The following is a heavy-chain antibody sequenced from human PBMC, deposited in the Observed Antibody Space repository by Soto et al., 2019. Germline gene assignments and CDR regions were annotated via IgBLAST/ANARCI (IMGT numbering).Heavy chain of an antibody. J-gene: IGHJ5*02. CDR3: AKAAHSWSSAVCLYNWVDP. Sequence: QVQLVESGGGVVQPGRSLRLSCAASGFTFSSYGMHWVRQAPGKGLEWVAVISYDGNNKYYADSVKGRFTISRDDSKNTMYLEINSLRNEDKAVYSCAKAAHSWSSAVCLYNWVDPWGQGTMVTVSS. CDR2: ISYDGNNK. CDR1: GFTFSSYG. D-gene: IGHD3-16*01. V-gene: IGHV3-30*18.